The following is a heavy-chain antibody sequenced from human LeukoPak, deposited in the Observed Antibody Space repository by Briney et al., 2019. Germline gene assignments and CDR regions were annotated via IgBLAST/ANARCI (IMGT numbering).Heavy chain of an antibody. V-gene: IGHV4-34*01. CDR3: ARGDDYGGNSRGVGY. D-gene: IGHD4-23*01. CDR2: INHSGST. J-gene: IGHJ4*02. CDR1: GGSFSGYY. Sequence: SETLSLTCAVYGGSFSGYYWSWIRQPPGKGLEWIGEINHSGSTNYNPSLKSRVTISVDTSKNQFSLKLSSVTAADTAVYYCARGDDYGGNSRGVGYWGQGTLVTVSS.